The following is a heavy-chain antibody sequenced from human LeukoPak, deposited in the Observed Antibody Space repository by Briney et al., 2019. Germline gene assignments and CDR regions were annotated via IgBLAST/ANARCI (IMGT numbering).Heavy chain of an antibody. J-gene: IGHJ4*02. D-gene: IGHD3-22*01. CDR2: IYYSGST. V-gene: IGHV4-59*01. CDR1: GGSISSYY. CDR3: ARGPRDYYDSSGYSPFDY. Sequence: NASETLSLTCTVSGGSISSYYWSWIRQPPGKGLEWIGYIYYSGSTNYNPSLKSRVTISVDTPKNQFSLKLSSVTAADTAAYYCARGPRDYYDSSGYSPFDYWGQGTLVTVSS.